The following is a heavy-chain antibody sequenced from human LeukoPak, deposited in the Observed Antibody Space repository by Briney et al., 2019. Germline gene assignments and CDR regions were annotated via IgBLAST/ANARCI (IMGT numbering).Heavy chain of an antibody. CDR3: ARTHPHYNGSGRLADY. Sequence: GASVKVSCKASGYTFTAYYMHWVRQAPGQGLEWMGLINPHSGTTNYAQKFQGRVTMTRDTSIGTAYMELSSLASDDTAVYYCARTHPHYNGSGRLADYWGQGTLVTVSS. CDR2: INPHSGTT. V-gene: IGHV1-2*02. CDR1: GYTFTAYY. D-gene: IGHD3-10*01. J-gene: IGHJ4*02.